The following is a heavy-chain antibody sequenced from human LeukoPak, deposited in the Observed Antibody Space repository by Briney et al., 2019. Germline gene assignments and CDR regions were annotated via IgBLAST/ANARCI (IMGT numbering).Heavy chain of an antibody. V-gene: IGHV3-30*02. Sequence: GGSLRLSCAASGFTFSSYGMHWVRQAPGKGLEWVSFIWYDGSEIYYADSVKGRFTISRDNSKNTLYLQMNSLRAEDTAVYYCANLYYGSAKSPADAFDIWGQGTMVTVSS. CDR1: GFTFSSYG. CDR2: IWYDGSEI. J-gene: IGHJ3*02. D-gene: IGHD3-10*01. CDR3: ANLYYGSAKSPADAFDI.